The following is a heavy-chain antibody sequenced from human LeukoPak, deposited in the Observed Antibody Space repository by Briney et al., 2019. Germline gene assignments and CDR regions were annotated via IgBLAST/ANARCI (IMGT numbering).Heavy chain of an antibody. Sequence: PGGSLRLSCAASGFTFSIFGMHWVRQAPGKGLEWVAVISYDGSNKYYADSVKGRFTISRDNSKNTLYLQMNSLRAEDTAVYYCARGGVRAVAGPDYWGQGTLVTVSS. CDR3: ARGGVRAVAGPDY. J-gene: IGHJ4*02. V-gene: IGHV3-30*03. D-gene: IGHD6-19*01. CDR1: GFTFSIFG. CDR2: ISYDGSNK.